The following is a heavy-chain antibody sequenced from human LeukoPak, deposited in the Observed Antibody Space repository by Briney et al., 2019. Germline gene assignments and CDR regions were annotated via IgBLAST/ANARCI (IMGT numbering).Heavy chain of an antibody. Sequence: GGSLRLPCAASGFTFSSYAMSWVRQAPGKGLEWVSAISGSGGSTYYADSVKGRFTISRDNSKNTLYLQMNSLRAKDTAVYYCAKDVAVAVRILIDYWSQGTLVTVSS. D-gene: IGHD6-19*01. CDR2: ISGSGGST. J-gene: IGHJ4*02. CDR3: AKDVAVAVRILIDY. V-gene: IGHV3-23*01. CDR1: GFTFSSYA.